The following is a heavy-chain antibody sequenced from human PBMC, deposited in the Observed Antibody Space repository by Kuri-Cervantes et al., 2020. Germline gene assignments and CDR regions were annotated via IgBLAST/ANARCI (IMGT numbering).Heavy chain of an antibody. CDR3: TGLNDY. CDR1: GFTFSSYA. Sequence: GESLKISCAASGFTFSSYAMSWVRQAPGKGLEWVSAISGSGGSTYYADSVKGRFTISRDNSKNTLYLQMNSLKTEDTAVYYCTGLNDYWGQGTLVTVSS. D-gene: IGHD1-1*01. J-gene: IGHJ4*02. V-gene: IGHV3-23*01. CDR2: ISGSGGST.